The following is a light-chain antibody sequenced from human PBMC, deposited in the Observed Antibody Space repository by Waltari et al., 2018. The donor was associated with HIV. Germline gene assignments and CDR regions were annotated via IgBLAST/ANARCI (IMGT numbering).Light chain of an antibody. CDR1: NSTIGSNY. CDR3: AAWDASRSGVI. Sequence: QSVLTQSPSASGTPGQRVTISCSGSNSTIGSNYVYWHPQLPGTTPRLLIYTTNQRPSGVPDRFSGSKSGTSASLAISGLRSEDEADDYCAAWDASRSGVIFGGGTKLTVL. V-gene: IGLV1-47*01. J-gene: IGLJ2*01. CDR2: TTN.